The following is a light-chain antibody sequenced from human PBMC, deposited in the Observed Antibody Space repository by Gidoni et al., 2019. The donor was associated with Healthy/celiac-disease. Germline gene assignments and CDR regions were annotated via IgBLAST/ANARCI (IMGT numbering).Light chain of an antibody. CDR2: GAS. CDR1: QSVSSSY. Sequence: EIVLTQSPGTLSVSPGERATLPCRASQSVSSSYLAWYQQKPGQAPRLLIYGASSRATGIPDRFSGSGSGTDVTLTISRLEPEDFAVYYCQQYGSSPPYTFXQXTKLEIK. V-gene: IGKV3-20*01. CDR3: QQYGSSPPYT. J-gene: IGKJ2*01.